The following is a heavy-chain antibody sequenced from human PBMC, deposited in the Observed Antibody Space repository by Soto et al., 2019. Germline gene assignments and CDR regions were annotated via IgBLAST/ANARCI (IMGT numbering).Heavy chain of an antibody. Sequence: SETLSLTCTVSGGSISSYYWSWIRQPAGKGLEWIGRIYTSGSTNYNPSLKSRVTMSVDTSKNQFSLKLSSVTAADTAVYYCARGAGGAGAHPGPRRYYYYGMDVWGQGTTVTVSS. CDR3: ARGAGGAGAHPGPRRYYYYGMDV. J-gene: IGHJ6*02. CDR1: GGSISSYY. D-gene: IGHD1-26*01. CDR2: IYTSGST. V-gene: IGHV4-4*07.